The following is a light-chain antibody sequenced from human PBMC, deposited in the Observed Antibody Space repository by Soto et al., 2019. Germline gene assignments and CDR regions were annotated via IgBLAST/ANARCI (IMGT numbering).Light chain of an antibody. V-gene: IGLV2-14*01. CDR2: EVS. CDR1: SSDVGSYYS. J-gene: IGLJ1*01. Sequence: ALTQPASVSGSPGQSITISCTGTSSDVGSYYSVSWYKQHPGKAPKLMIYEVSNRPSGVSNRFSGSKSGNTASLTISGLQAEDEADYYCSSYTSSSTLVFGTGTKLTVL. CDR3: SSYTSSSTLV.